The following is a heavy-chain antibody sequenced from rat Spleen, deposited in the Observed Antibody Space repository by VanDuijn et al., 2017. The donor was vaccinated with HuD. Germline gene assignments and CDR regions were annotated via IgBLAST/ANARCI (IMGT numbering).Heavy chain of an antibody. CDR3: ARSEGVHYNLPFAD. CDR2: INSAGTT. CDR1: DHSITNGYR. V-gene: IGHV3-3*01. Sequence: EVQLQESGPGLVKPSQSLSLTCSVTDHSITNGYRWNWIRKFPGNKLEWMGYINSAGTTIYSPSLKSRISITRDTSKNQFFLQVNSVTAEDTATYYCARSEGVHYNLPFADWGQGTLVTVSS. D-gene: IGHD1-5*01. J-gene: IGHJ3*01.